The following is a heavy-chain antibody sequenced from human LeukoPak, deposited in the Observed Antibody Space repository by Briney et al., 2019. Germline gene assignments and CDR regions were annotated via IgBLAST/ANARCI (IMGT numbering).Heavy chain of an antibody. Sequence: GGSLRLSCAASGFTFSSYSMNWVRQAPGKGLEWVSSISSSSSYIYYADSVKGRFTISRDNAKNSLYLQMNSLRAEDTAVYFCARDQPLTVSTWGYFYYYMDVWGRGTTVTVSS. J-gene: IGHJ6*03. V-gene: IGHV3-21*01. D-gene: IGHD4-17*01. CDR3: ARDQPLTVSTWGYFYYYMDV. CDR1: GFTFSSYS. CDR2: ISSSSSYI.